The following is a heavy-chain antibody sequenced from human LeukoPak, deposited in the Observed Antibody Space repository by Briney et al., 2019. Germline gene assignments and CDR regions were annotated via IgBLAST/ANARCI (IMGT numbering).Heavy chain of an antibody. CDR3: VVTYYYDSSGPP. Sequence: GGSLRLSCAASRFTFSSYWMHWVRQAPGKGLVWVSRINSDGSSTSYADSVKGRFTISRDNAKNTLYLQMNSLRAEDTAVYYCVVTYYYDSSGPPGGQGTLVTVSS. CDR2: INSDGSST. J-gene: IGHJ4*02. V-gene: IGHV3-74*01. CDR1: RFTFSSYW. D-gene: IGHD3-22*01.